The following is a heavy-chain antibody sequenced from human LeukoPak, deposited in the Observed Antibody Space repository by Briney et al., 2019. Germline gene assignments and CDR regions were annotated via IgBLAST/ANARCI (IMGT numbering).Heavy chain of an antibody. CDR3: ARDLRFGELSEYYFDY. V-gene: IGHV3-21*01. CDR1: GFTFSSYS. CDR2: ISSSSSYI. Sequence: GGVLRLSCAASGFTFSSYSMNWVRQAPGKGLEWVSSISSSSSYIYYADSVKGRFTISRDNAKNSLYLQMNSLRAEDTAVYYCARDLRFGELSEYYFDYWGQGTLVTVSS. J-gene: IGHJ4*02. D-gene: IGHD3-10*01.